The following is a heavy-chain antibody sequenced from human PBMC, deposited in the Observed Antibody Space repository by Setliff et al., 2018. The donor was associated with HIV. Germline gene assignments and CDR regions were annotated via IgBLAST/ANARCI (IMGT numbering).Heavy chain of an antibody. D-gene: IGHD3-3*01. Sequence: GEYLKISCRGSGYTFTNYWIGWVRQMPGRGQEWMGIIYPGDSDTRYSPSFEGQFTMSADKSINTAYLPWNSLKASDTAMYYCARQPTDTSGYNNWFDSWGQGTLVTVSS. CDR1: GYTFTNYW. CDR3: ARQPTDTSGYNNWFDS. V-gene: IGHV5-51*01. CDR2: IYPGDSDT. J-gene: IGHJ5*01.